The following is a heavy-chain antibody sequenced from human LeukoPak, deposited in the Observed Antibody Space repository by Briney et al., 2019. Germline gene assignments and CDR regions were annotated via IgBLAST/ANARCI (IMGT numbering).Heavy chain of an antibody. D-gene: IGHD2-8*01. J-gene: IGHJ5*02. CDR3: ARDNARDAPCTNGVCYNWFDP. Sequence: SQTLSLTCAISGDSVSSNSAAWNWIRQSPSRGLEWLGRTYYRSKWYNDYAVSVKSRITINPDTSKNQFSLQLNSVTPDDTAVYYCARDNARDAPCTNGVCYNWFDPWGQGTLVTVSS. CDR2: TYYRSKWYN. V-gene: IGHV6-1*01. CDR1: GDSVSSNSAA.